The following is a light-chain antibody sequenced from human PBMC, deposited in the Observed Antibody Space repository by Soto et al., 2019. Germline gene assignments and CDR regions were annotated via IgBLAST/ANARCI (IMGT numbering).Light chain of an antibody. Sequence: QSVLTQPPSVSGAPGQRVTISCTLSSSSIGADYDVHWYQHLPVSAPKLLIYANTKRPSGVPDRFSASKSGTSASLAITGLKAADEAVYYCQSYDSSLSGSDVIFGGGTKLTVL. CDR2: ANT. CDR3: QSYDSSLSGSDVI. J-gene: IGLJ2*01. V-gene: IGLV1-40*01. CDR1: SSSIGADYD.